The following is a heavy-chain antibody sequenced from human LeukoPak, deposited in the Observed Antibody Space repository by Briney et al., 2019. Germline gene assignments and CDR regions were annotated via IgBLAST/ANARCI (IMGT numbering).Heavy chain of an antibody. V-gene: IGHV3-21*01. CDR2: ISSSSSYI. J-gene: IGHJ4*02. D-gene: IGHD3-22*01. Sequence: GGSLRLPCAASGFTFSSYSMNWVRQAPGKGLEWVSSISSSSSYIYYADSVKGRFTISRDNAKNSLYLQMNSLRAEDTAVYYCARGVRYYDSSGYYAPYWGQGTLVTVSS. CDR1: GFTFSSYS. CDR3: ARGVRYYDSSGYYAPY.